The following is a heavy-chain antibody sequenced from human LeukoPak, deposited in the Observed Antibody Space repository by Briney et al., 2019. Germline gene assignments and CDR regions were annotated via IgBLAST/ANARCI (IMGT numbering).Heavy chain of an antibody. V-gene: IGHV3-30*18. Sequence: AGGSLRLSCAASGFTFSSYGLHWVRQAPGKGLEWVAVISYDGSNKYYADSVKGRFTISRDNSKNTLCLQMNSLRAEDTAVYYCAKGDLYDSSGYYSGGIDYWGQGTLVTVSS. CDR3: AKGDLYDSSGYYSGGIDY. J-gene: IGHJ4*02. CDR1: GFTFSSYG. CDR2: ISYDGSNK. D-gene: IGHD3-22*01.